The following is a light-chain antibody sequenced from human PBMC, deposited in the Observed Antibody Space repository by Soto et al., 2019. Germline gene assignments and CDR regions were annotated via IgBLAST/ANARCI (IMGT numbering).Light chain of an antibody. J-gene: IGKJ1*01. CDR2: GAS. Sequence: EIVLTQSPGTLSLSPGERATLSCRASQSVASSYLAWYQQKPGQAPRLLMYGASSRATGIPDRFSGSGSGTDFTLTISRLEPEDFAVYYCQQYGGSPTTFGQGTKVEIK. CDR3: QQYGGSPTT. CDR1: QSVASSY. V-gene: IGKV3-20*01.